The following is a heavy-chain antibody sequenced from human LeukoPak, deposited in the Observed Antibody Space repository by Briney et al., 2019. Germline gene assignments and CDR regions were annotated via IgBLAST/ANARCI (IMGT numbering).Heavy chain of an antibody. CDR2: ISAYNGNT. D-gene: IGHD4-17*01. CDR3: ARDLLPDYGDYYGLIRFAFDI. V-gene: IGHV1-18*04. CDR1: GYTFTGYY. J-gene: IGHJ3*02. Sequence: ASVKVSCKASGYTFTGYYMHWVRQAPGQGLEWMGWISAYNGNTNYAQKLQGRVTMTTDTSTSTAYMELRSLRSDDTAVYYCARDLLPDYGDYYGLIRFAFDIWGQGTMVTVSS.